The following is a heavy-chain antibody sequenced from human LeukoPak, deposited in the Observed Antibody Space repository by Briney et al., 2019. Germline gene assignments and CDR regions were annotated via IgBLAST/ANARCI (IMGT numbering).Heavy chain of an antibody. D-gene: IGHD3-22*01. Sequence: PGGSLRLSCAASGFTFSSYSMNWVRQAPGKGLEWVSHISSSSSPIYYADSVKGRFTISRDNAKNSLYLQMNSLRAEDTAVYYCAREGLGDDSSGYYYVNSDYWGQGTLVTVSS. J-gene: IGHJ4*02. CDR1: GFTFSSYS. CDR3: AREGLGDDSSGYYYVNSDY. V-gene: IGHV3-48*01. CDR2: ISSSSSPI.